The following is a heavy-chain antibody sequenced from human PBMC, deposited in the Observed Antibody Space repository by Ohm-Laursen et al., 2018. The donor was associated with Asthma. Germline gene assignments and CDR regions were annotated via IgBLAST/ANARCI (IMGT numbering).Heavy chain of an antibody. Sequence: SDTLSLTCPVSGGSISSYYWSWIRQPPGKGLEWIGYIYYSGSTNYNPSLKSRVTISVDTSKNQFSLKLSSVTAADTAVYYCARVSVDTAMVNWFDPWGQGTLVTVSS. CDR2: IYYSGST. CDR3: ARVSVDTAMVNWFDP. CDR1: GGSISSYY. D-gene: IGHD5-18*01. V-gene: IGHV4-59*07. J-gene: IGHJ5*02.